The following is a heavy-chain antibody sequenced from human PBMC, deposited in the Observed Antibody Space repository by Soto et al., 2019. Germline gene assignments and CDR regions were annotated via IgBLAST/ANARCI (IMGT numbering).Heavy chain of an antibody. CDR1: GGSFSGYY. V-gene: IGHV4-34*01. J-gene: IGHJ6*02. CDR3: ARSLRDPYYDILTGYYRGYYYHGMDV. D-gene: IGHD3-9*01. CDR2: INHSGST. Sequence: SETLSLTCAVYGGSFSGYYWSWIRQPPGKGLEWIGEINHSGSTNYNPSLKSRVTISVDTSKNQFSLKLSSVTAADTAVYYCARSLRDPYYDILTGYYRGYYYHGMDVWGQGTTVTVSS.